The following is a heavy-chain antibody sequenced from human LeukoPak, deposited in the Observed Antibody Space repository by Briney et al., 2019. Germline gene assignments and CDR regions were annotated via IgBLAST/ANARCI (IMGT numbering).Heavy chain of an antibody. CDR2: IITMFGTT. Sequence: GASVKVSCKTSGGSFSSYSISWVRQAPGQGLEWMGAIITMFGTTNYAQKFQGRVTITADKSTSTDYMELSSLRSEDKAMYYCARHLDGDYVGAFDIWGQGTMVTVSS. CDR1: GGSFSSYS. D-gene: IGHD4-17*01. J-gene: IGHJ3*02. V-gene: IGHV1-69*06. CDR3: ARHLDGDYVGAFDI.